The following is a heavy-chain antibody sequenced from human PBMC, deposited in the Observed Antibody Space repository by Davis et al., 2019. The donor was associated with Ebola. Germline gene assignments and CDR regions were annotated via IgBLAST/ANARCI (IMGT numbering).Heavy chain of an antibody. V-gene: IGHV3-11*04. CDR1: GFTFSDYY. CDR2: ISSSGSTI. J-gene: IGHJ3*02. Sequence: GESLKISCAASGFTFSDYYMSWIRQAPGKGLEWVSYISSSGSTIYYADSVKGRFTISRDNAKNTLYLQMNSLRAEDTAVYYCARDLDSSGWYVGAFDIWGQGTMVTVSS. D-gene: IGHD6-19*01. CDR3: ARDLDSSGWYVGAFDI.